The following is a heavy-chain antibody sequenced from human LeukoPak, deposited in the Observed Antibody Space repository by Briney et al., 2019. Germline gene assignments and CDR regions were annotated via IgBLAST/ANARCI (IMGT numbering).Heavy chain of an antibody. D-gene: IGHD3-16*02. V-gene: IGHV1-46*01. CDR3: ARVLGVWGSYRYEYDAFDI. CDR2: INPSGGST. Sequence: ASGQVSCKAPGYTFTSYYMHWLRQAPGQGIERMGIINPSGGSTRYAQKFQGRVTMTMDTSTSTVYMELSSLRSKDTAVYYCARVLGVWGSYRYEYDAFDIWGQGTMVTFSS. CDR1: GYTFTSYY. J-gene: IGHJ3*02.